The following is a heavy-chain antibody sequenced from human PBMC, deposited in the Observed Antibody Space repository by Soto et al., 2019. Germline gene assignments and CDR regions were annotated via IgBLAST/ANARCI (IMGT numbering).Heavy chain of an antibody. CDR2: ITANNVNT. CDR1: GYTFTSYG. J-gene: IGHJ4*02. CDR3: ARDMGGYYFEHNDY. V-gene: IGHV1-18*01. D-gene: IGHD3-22*01. Sequence: ASVKVSCKTSGYTFTSYGISWVRQAPGQGLEWMGWITANNVNTNYAQKFQGRVTMTTDTSTATAYMELRSLRSDDTAVYYCARDMGGYYFEHNDYWGQGTLVTVS.